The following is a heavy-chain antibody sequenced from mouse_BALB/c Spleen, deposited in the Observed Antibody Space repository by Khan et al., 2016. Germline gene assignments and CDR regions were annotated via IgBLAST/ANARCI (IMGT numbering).Heavy chain of an antibody. CDR2: INPDSSTI. D-gene: IGHD1-2*01. J-gene: IGHJ3*01. V-gene: IGHV4-1*02. Sequence: EVKLLESGGGLVQPGGSLKLSCAASGFDFSRYWMSWVRQAPGKGLEWIGEINPDSSTINYTPSLKDKFIISRANAKHTLYLQMSKVRSEDTALYDCERPHYYGWFAYWGQGTLVTVSA. CDR1: GFDFSRYW. CDR3: ERPHYYGWFAY.